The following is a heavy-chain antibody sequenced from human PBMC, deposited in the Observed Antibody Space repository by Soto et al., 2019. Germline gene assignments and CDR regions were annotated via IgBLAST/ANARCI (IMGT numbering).Heavy chain of an antibody. D-gene: IGHD4-17*01. CDR1: GYTLTGYY. CDR3: ARSGDRHDYGDYFFGMDV. J-gene: IGHJ6*02. V-gene: IGHV1-2*04. CDR2: INPNSGGT. Sequence: ASVKVSCKASGYTLTGYYMHWVRQAPGQGLEWMGWINPNSGGTNYAQKFQGWVTMTRDTSISTAYMELSRLRSDDTAVYYCARSGDRHDYGDYFFGMDVWGQGTTVTVSS.